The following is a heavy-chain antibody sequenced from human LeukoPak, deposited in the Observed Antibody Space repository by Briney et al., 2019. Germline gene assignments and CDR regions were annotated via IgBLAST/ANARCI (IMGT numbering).Heavy chain of an antibody. CDR2: IYYSGST. CDR3: ARQWLGEEY. V-gene: IGHV4-39*01. CDR1: GGSISSSSYF. D-gene: IGHD3-16*01. Sequence: PSETLSLTCTVSGGSISSSSYFWGWIRQPPGKGLEWIGTIYYSGSTYYNPSLKSRVTISVDTSKNQFSLSLSSVTAADTAVCYCARQWLGEEYWGQGTLVTVSS. J-gene: IGHJ4*02.